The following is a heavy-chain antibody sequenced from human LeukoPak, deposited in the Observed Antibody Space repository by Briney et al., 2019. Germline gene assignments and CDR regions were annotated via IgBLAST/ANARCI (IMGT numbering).Heavy chain of an antibody. CDR1: GSSFSTYW. CDR2: IHPSNSDT. V-gene: IGHV5-51*01. CDR3: ARRTTEAFDI. J-gene: IGHJ3*02. D-gene: IGHD1-7*01. Sequence: GESLKISFQDSGSSFSTYWIAWVRQMPGKGLEWMGIIHPSNSDTRYSPAFQGQVTISVATSITTAYLQWSSLKASDTAIYYCARRTTEAFDIWGQGQRSPFLQ.